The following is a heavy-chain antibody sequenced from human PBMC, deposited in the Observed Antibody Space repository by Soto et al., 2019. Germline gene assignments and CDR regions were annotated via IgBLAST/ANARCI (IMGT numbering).Heavy chain of an antibody. Sequence: WGPLSLTCTVSVDSFSVYCYTRLRPPPGKGLEWIGYIYYTGSTNYNPALESRVTISIDTSKSQFSLKLSSVAAADTAVYYCARCYGSGSYYNGLFDYWGQGTLVTVS. CDR3: ARCYGSGSYYNGLFDY. CDR1: VDSFSVYC. J-gene: IGHJ4*02. V-gene: IGHV4-59*01. D-gene: IGHD3-10*01. CDR2: IYYTGST.